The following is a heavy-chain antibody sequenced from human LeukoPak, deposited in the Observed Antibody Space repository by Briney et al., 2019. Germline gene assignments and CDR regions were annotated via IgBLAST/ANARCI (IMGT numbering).Heavy chain of an antibody. Sequence: SETLSLTCTVSGGSISSYYWSWIRQPPGKGLEWIGYIYYSGSTNYNPPLKSRVTISVDTSKNQFSLKLSSVTAADTAVYYCARRRVGIFGAFFDYWGQGTLVTVSS. CDR2: IYYSGST. D-gene: IGHD3-3*01. CDR1: GGSISSYY. J-gene: IGHJ4*02. V-gene: IGHV4-59*08. CDR3: ARRRVGIFGAFFDY.